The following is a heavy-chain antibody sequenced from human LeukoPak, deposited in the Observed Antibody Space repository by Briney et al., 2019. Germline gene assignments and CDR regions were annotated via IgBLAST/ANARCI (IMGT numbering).Heavy chain of an antibody. J-gene: IGHJ4*02. CDR1: GFTFSSYG. D-gene: IGHD3-22*01. V-gene: IGHV3-30*02. Sequence: GGSLRLSCAASGFTFSSYGMHWVRQAPGKGLEWVAFIRYDGSNKYYADSVKGRFTISRDNSKNTLYLQMNSLRAEDTAVYYCAKDRSMYYYDSSGQPFDYWGQGTLVTVSS. CDR3: AKDRSMYYYDSSGQPFDY. CDR2: IRYDGSNK.